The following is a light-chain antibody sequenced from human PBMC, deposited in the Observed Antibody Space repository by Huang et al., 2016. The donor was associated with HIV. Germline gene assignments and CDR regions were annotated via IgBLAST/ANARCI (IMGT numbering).Light chain of an antibody. Sequence: DIQMTQSPSSLSASVGDRVTISCRASLGIANHLAWYQQRPGKAPKLLIYAASALQSGVPSRFSGSGSGTEFALTISSLQPEDVATYFCQKYNSAPRTFGPGTKVEIK. CDR3: QKYNSAPRT. CDR2: AAS. J-gene: IGKJ3*01. CDR1: LGIANH. V-gene: IGKV1-27*01.